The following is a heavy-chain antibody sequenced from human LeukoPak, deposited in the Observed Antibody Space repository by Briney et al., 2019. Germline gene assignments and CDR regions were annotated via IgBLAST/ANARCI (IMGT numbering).Heavy chain of an antibody. CDR2: ISWNSGSI. CDR1: GFTFDDYA. J-gene: IGHJ4*02. V-gene: IGHV3-9*01. D-gene: IGHD3-10*01. CDR3: AKANVLLWFGELRGSNYFDY. Sequence: GGSLRLSCAASGFTFDDYAMHWVRQAPGKGLEWVSGISWNSGSIGYADSVKGRFTISRDNAKNSLYLQMNSLRAEDTALYYCAKANVLLWFGELRGSNYFDYWGQGTLVTVSS.